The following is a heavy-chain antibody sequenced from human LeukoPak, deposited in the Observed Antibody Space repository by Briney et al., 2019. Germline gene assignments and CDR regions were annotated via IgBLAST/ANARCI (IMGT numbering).Heavy chain of an antibody. J-gene: IGHJ3*02. CDR1: GYSISSGYY. CDR3: ARPGPHEAFDI. Sequence: SETLSLTCTVSGYSISSGYYWGWIRQPPGKGLEWIGSIYHSGSTYYNPSLKSRVTISVDTSKNQFSLKLSSVTAADTAVYYCARPGPHEAFDIWGQGTMVTVSS. CDR2: IYHSGST. V-gene: IGHV4-38-2*02.